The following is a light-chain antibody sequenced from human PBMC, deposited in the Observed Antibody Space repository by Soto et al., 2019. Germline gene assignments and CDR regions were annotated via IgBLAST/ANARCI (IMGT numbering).Light chain of an antibody. V-gene: IGKV3-20*01. J-gene: IGKJ4*01. CDR1: QSVYSDF. CDR2: GAS. CDR3: QQYGSSPLT. Sequence: IVLTQSQGTLSLSPGERATLSCRSSQSVYSDFLAWYQQKPGQAPRLLIYGASSRATGSPDRFSGSGSGTDFTLTISRLEPEDFAVYYCQQYGSSPLTFGGGTKVEIK.